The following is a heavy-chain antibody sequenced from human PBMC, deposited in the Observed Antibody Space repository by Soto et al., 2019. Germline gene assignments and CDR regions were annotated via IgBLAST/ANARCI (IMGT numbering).Heavy chain of an antibody. Sequence: QLQLQESGPGLVKPSETLSLTCTVSGGSISSSSYYWGWIRQPPGKGLAWIGSIYYSGSTYYNPSLKSRVTISVDTSKNQFSLKLSSVTAADTAVYYCASARNGFFDYWGQGTLVTVSS. CDR2: IYYSGST. D-gene: IGHD1-1*01. CDR1: GGSISSSSYY. J-gene: IGHJ4*02. CDR3: ASARNGFFDY. V-gene: IGHV4-39*01.